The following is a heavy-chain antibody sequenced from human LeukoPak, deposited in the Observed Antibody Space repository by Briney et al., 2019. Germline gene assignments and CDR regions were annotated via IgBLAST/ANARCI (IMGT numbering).Heavy chain of an antibody. CDR3: ARDRSYTNSNWFDP. CDR2: VNPNSGGT. V-gene: IGHV1-2*02. Sequence: ASVKVSCKASGYTFTDYYMHWVRQAPGQGLEWMGWVNPNSGGTNYAQKFQGRITMTRDTPISTAYMELSSLGSNDTALYYCARDRSYTNSNWFDPWGQGTLVTVSS. D-gene: IGHD4-11*01. CDR1: GYTFTDYY. J-gene: IGHJ5*02.